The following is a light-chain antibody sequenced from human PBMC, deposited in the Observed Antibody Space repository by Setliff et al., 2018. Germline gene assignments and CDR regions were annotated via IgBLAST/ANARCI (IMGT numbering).Light chain of an antibody. Sequence: QSVLTQPPSASGSPGQSVTISCTGTNSDVGAYDHVAWYQHHPGKAPKLIIFDVNKRPSGVPDRFSGSKSGNTASLTVSGLQADDEADYYCTSYAGSNNYVFGTGTKVTVL. CDR1: NSDVGAYDH. J-gene: IGLJ1*01. V-gene: IGLV2-8*01. CDR3: TSYAGSNNYV. CDR2: DVN.